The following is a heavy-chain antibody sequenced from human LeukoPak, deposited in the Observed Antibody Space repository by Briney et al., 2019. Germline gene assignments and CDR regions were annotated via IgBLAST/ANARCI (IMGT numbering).Heavy chain of an antibody. J-gene: IGHJ3*01. CDR2: INPNSGDT. Sequence: ASVKVSCKASGYTFTGSYMHWVRQAPGQGLEWLGWINPNSGDTNYSQEFQGRVTMTRDTSISTAYMELSRLRSDDTAVYYCATTTRSYAPRGAFDFWGQGTMVTVSS. V-gene: IGHV1-2*02. CDR3: ATTTRSYAPRGAFDF. D-gene: IGHD5-18*01. CDR1: GYTFTGSY.